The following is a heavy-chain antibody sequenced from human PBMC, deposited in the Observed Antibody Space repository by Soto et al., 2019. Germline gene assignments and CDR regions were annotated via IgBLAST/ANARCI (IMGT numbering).Heavy chain of an antibody. CDR2: ISSGSSYI. CDR1: GFTFSSYS. D-gene: IGHD3-10*01. Sequence: GGSLRLSCAASGFTFSSYSMNWVRQAPGKGLEWVSSISSGSSYIYYADSVKGRFTISRDNAKNSLYLQMNSLRAEDTAVYYCARDGTLLWFGELSYYYYGMDVWGQGTTVTVSS. CDR3: ARDGTLLWFGELSYYYYGMDV. V-gene: IGHV3-21*01. J-gene: IGHJ6*02.